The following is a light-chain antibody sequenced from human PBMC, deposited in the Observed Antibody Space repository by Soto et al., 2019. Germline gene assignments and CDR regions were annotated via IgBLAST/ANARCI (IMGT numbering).Light chain of an antibody. Sequence: TQSPATLSLSPGERATLSCRASPSVTNFLAWYQQKPGQAPRLLIYGAFNRATGIPARFSGSGSGTDFTLTISSLEPEDSAIYYCQQRNIWPPVTFGQGTRLEIK. CDR2: GAF. J-gene: IGKJ5*01. CDR3: QQRNIWPPVT. CDR1: PSVTNF. V-gene: IGKV3-11*01.